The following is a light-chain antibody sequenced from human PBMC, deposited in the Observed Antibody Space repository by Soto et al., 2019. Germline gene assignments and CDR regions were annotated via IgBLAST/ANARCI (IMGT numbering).Light chain of an antibody. CDR1: QGIRSS. J-gene: IGKJ4*02. CDR2: AAS. CDR3: QQANSFPTS. V-gene: IGKV1-12*01. Sequence: DIQMTQSPSSVSASVVASVTITCRASQGIRSSIAWYQQKPGKAPQLLIYAASRLQSGVPSRFSGRGSGTDFTLTIGSLQPEDFATYYCQQANSFPTSFGGGTMVEIK.